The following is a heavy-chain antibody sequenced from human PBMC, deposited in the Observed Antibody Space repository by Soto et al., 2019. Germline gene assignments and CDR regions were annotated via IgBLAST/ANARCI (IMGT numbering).Heavy chain of an antibody. CDR2: IYYSGST. D-gene: IGHD5-18*01. CDR3: ARGGYSYA. Sequence: QVQLQESGPGLVKPSETLSLTCTVSGGSIGSYYWSWIRQPPGKGLEWIGYIYYSGSTNYNPSLKSRVTISVDTSKNQFSLKLSSVTAADTAVYYCARGGYSYAWGQGTLVTVSS. CDR1: GGSIGSYY. V-gene: IGHV4-59*01. J-gene: IGHJ4*02.